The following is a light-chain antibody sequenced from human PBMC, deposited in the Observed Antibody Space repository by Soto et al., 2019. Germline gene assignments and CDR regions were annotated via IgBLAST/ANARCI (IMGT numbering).Light chain of an antibody. J-gene: IGKJ4*01. CDR2: GAS. V-gene: IGKV3-15*01. CDR3: QQYNNWPLT. Sequence: EIVMTQSPATLSVSPGERATLSYRASQSVSSNLAWYQQKPGQAPRLLIYGASTRATGIPARFSGNGSGTEFTLTISSLQSEDFAVYYCQQYNNWPLTFGGGTKVEIK. CDR1: QSVSSN.